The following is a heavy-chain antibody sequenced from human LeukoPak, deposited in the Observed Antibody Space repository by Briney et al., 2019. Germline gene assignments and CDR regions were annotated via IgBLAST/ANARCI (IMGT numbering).Heavy chain of an antibody. CDR3: AREITVTTISRFDP. V-gene: IGHV3-23*01. CDR2: ISGSGGST. Sequence: SGGSLRLSCAASGFTFSSYAMSWVRQAPGKGLEWVSAISGSGGSTYYADSVKGRFTISRDNSKNTLYLQMNSLRGDDTAIYYCAREITVTTISRFDPWGQGTLVTVSS. CDR1: GFTFSSYA. J-gene: IGHJ5*02. D-gene: IGHD4-17*01.